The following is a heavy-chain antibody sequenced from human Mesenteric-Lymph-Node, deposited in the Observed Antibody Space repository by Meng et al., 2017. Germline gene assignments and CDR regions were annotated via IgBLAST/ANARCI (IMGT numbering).Heavy chain of an antibody. Sequence: GESLKISCAASGFTFSSYAMSWVRQAPGKGLEWVSYISSSGSTIYYADSVKGRFTISRDNAKNSLYLQMNSLRAEDTAVYYCARAARRPGSYYNLGDAFDIWGQGTMVTVSS. J-gene: IGHJ3*02. CDR3: ARAARRPGSYYNLGDAFDI. D-gene: IGHD3-10*01. CDR1: GFTFSSYA. CDR2: ISSSGSTI. V-gene: IGHV3-48*04.